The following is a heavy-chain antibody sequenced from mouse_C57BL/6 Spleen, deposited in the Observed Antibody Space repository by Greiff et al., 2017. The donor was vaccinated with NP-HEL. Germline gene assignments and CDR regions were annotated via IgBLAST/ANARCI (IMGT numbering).Heavy chain of an antibody. D-gene: IGHD2-2*01. V-gene: IGHV2-5*01. CDR1: GFSLTSYG. J-gene: IGHJ4*01. Sequence: VQLVESGPGLVQPSQSLSITCTVSGFSLTSYGVHWVRQSPGKGLEWLGVIWRGGSTDYNAAFMSRLSITKDNSKSQVFFKMNSLQADDTAIYYCAKNGGYDVKEDYAMDYWGQGTSVTVSS. CDR3: AKNGGYDVKEDYAMDY. CDR2: IWRGGST.